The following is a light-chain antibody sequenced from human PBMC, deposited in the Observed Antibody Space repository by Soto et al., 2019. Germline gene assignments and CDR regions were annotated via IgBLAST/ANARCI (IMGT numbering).Light chain of an antibody. CDR2: GAS. CDR1: QSVSSN. Sequence: EIVMTQSPATLSVSPGETVILSCRASQSVSSNLAWYQQKPGQAPRLLIYGASTRASGIPDRFSGSGSATEFTLTISSLQSEDFAVYYCEQYKNWPQTFGQGTKVAIK. V-gene: IGKV3-15*01. CDR3: EQYKNWPQT. J-gene: IGKJ1*01.